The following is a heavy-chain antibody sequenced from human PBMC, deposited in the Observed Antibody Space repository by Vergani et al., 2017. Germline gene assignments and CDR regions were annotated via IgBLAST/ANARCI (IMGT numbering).Heavy chain of an antibody. Sequence: QVQLQESGPGLVKPSETLSLTCTVSGGSISSYYWSWIRQPPGKGLEWIGYIYYSGSTNYNPSLKSRVTISVDTSKNQFSLKLSSVTAADTAVYYCAREVYYYDSSGYYANEDFFDYWGQGTLVTVSS. CDR3: AREVYYYDSSGYYANEDFFDY. CDR1: GGSISSYY. J-gene: IGHJ4*02. CDR2: IYYSGST. D-gene: IGHD3-22*01. V-gene: IGHV4-59*01.